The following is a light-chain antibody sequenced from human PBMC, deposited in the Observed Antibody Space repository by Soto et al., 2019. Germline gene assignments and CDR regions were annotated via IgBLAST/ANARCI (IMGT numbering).Light chain of an antibody. CDR3: QTWGTGIQV. Sequence: QSVLTQSPSASASLGASVKLTCTLSSGHSTYDIAWHQQQPEKGPRFLMKLNSDGSHNKGDGIPDRFSGSSSGTERYLTISSLQSDAEADYYCQTWGTGIQVFGGGTRLTVL. V-gene: IGLV4-69*01. J-gene: IGLJ2*01. CDR2: LNSDGSH. CDR1: SGHSTYD.